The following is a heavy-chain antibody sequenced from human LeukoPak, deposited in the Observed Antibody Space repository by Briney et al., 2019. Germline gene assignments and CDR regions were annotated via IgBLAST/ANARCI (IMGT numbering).Heavy chain of an antibody. J-gene: IGHJ4*02. Sequence: SETLSLTCAVYGGSFSGYYWSWIRQPPGKGLEWIGEINHSGSTNYNPSLKSRVTISVDTSKNQFSLKLSSVTAADTAVYYCARQRIAARPIIFDYWGQGTLVTVSS. CDR1: GGSFSGYY. CDR3: ARQRIAARPIIFDY. CDR2: INHSGST. V-gene: IGHV4-34*01. D-gene: IGHD6-6*01.